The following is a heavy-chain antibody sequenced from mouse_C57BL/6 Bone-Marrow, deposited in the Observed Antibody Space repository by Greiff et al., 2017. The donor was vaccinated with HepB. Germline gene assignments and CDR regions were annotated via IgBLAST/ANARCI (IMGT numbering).Heavy chain of an antibody. V-gene: IGHV1-64*01. CDR2: IHPNSGST. D-gene: IGHD2-12*01. Sequence: QVQLQQSGAELVKPGASVKLSCKASGYTFTSYWMHWVKQRPGQGLEWIGIIHPNSGSTNYNEKFKSKATLTVDKSSSTAYMQLSSLTSEDSAVYYCTYNSDQFAYWGQGTLVTVSA. CDR1: GYTFTSYW. J-gene: IGHJ3*01. CDR3: TYNSDQFAY.